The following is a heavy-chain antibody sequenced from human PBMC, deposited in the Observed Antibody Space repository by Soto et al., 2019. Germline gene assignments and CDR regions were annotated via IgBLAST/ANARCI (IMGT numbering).Heavy chain of an antibody. D-gene: IGHD6-13*01. Sequence: SETLSLTCTVSGGSISSNNWWSWVRQPPGKGLEWIGEIYHSGSTNYNPSLKSRVIISVDTSKNQFSLRLSSVTAADTAVYYCARYIAASGNYCLEFWGQGTLVTVSS. CDR3: ARYIAASGNYCLEF. V-gene: IGHV4-4*02. CDR1: GGSISSNNW. J-gene: IGHJ4*02. CDR2: IYHSGST.